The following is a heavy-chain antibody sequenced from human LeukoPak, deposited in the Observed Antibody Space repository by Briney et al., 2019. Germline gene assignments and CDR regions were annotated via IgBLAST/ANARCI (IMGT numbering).Heavy chain of an antibody. CDR2: IYGGGST. CDR3: ARIGSTSWGAEFDY. D-gene: IGHD2-2*01. CDR1: GFTVSSNY. V-gene: IGHV3-53*04. J-gene: IGHJ4*02. Sequence: GGSLRLSCAASGFTVSSNYMSWVRQAPGKGLEWVSVIYGGGSTYYADSVKGRFTISRHNSKNTLYLQMNSLRAEGTAVYYCARIGSTSWGAEFDYWGQGTLVTVSS.